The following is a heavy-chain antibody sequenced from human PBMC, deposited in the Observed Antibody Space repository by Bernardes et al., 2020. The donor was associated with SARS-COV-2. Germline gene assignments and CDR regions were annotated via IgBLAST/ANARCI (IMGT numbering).Heavy chain of an antibody. CDR1: GGSVSSGSYY. CDR3: AREPLGGVTMVRGVIKRYGMDV. D-gene: IGHD3-10*01. V-gene: IGHV4-61*01. Sequence: SETLSLTCTVSGGSVSSGSYYWSWLRQPPGQGLDWFGYIYYSGSTNYTPSLKSRVTISVDTSKNQFSLKLSSVTAADTAVYYCAREPLGGVTMVRGVIKRYGMDVWGQGTTVTVSS. J-gene: IGHJ6*02. CDR2: IYYSGST.